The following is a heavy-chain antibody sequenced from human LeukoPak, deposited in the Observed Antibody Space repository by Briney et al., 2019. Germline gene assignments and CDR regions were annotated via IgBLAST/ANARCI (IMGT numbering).Heavy chain of an antibody. CDR3: TKGGSYAPLDY. CDR2: ISGSGGST. J-gene: IGHJ4*02. CDR1: GFKFSSYA. D-gene: IGHD1-26*01. V-gene: IGHV3-23*01. Sequence: GGSLRLSCAASGFKFSSYAMTWVRQAPGKGLECVSAISGSGGSTVYADSVKGRLTISRDNSKNTLYLEMSSLRDEDTAIYYCTKGGSYAPLDYWGQGTLVTVSS.